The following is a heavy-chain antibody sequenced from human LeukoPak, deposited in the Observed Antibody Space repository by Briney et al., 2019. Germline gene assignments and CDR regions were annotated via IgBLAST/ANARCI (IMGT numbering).Heavy chain of an antibody. D-gene: IGHD3-22*01. CDR3: TYTYYYDSSGRNAFDI. Sequence: GASVKVSCKASGYTFTGYYMHWVRQAPGQGLEWIGWINPNSGGTNYAQKFQGRVTMTRDTSISTAYMELSRLRSDDTAVYYCTYTYYYDSSGRNAFDIWGQGTMVTVSS. CDR1: GYTFTGYY. J-gene: IGHJ3*02. CDR2: INPNSGGT. V-gene: IGHV1-2*02.